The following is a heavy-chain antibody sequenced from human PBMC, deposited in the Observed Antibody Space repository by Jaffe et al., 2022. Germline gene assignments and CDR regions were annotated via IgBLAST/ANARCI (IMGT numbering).Heavy chain of an antibody. CDR2: ISSSGKTT. J-gene: IGHJ4*02. CDR3: ARIRTDSSGYSRLDY. CDR1: GFTFSSYE. Sequence: EVQLVESGGGLIQPGGSLRLSCAVSGFTFSSYEMSWVRQAPGKGLEWVSYISSSGKTTYYADSVKGRFTISRDNSKNSLYLQMNSLRAEDTAVYYCARIRTDSSGYSRLDYWGQGTLVTVSS. D-gene: IGHD3-22*01. V-gene: IGHV3-48*03.